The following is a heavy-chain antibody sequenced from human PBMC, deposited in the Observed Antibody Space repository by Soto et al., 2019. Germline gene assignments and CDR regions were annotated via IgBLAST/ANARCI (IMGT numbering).Heavy chain of an antibody. J-gene: IGHJ5*02. D-gene: IGHD5-18*01. V-gene: IGHV1-3*01. CDR1: GDTFTSYA. CDR2: INAGNGNT. CDR3: ARAGHSMVLGLYNWFDP. Sequence: ASVKIYGKACGDTFTSYAMHWVREAPGQSLEWMGWINAGNGNTKYSQKFQGRVTITRDTSASTAYMELSSLRSEDTAVYYCARAGHSMVLGLYNWFDPWGQGTLVTVSS.